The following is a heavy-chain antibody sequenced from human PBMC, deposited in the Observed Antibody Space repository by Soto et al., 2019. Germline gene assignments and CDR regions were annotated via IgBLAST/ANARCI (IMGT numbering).Heavy chain of an antibody. CDR3: ARDYYYDTDNWFDP. CDR1: GGSVSSGSYY. D-gene: IGHD3-22*01. V-gene: IGHV4-61*01. J-gene: IGHJ5*02. CDR2: IYYSGST. Sequence: PSETLSLTCTVSGGSVSSGSYYWSWIRQPPGKGLEWIRYIYYSGSTNYNPSLKSRVTISVDTSKNQFSLKLSSVTAADTAVYYCARDYYYDTDNWFDPWGQGIRVTVAS.